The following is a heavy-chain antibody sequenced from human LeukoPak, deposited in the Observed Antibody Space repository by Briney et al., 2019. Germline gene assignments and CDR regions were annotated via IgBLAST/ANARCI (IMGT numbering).Heavy chain of an antibody. J-gene: IGHJ4*02. CDR2: IYHSGST. CDR3: ARGGGDGYNLFDY. D-gene: IGHD5-24*01. Sequence: SQTLSLTCTVSGGSIRSGDYYWSWIRQPPGKGLEWIRYIYHSGSTYYNPSLKSRVTISVDRSKNQFSLKLSSVTAADTAVYYCARGGGDGYNLFDYWGQGTLVTVSS. CDR1: GGSIRSGDYY. V-gene: IGHV4-30-2*01.